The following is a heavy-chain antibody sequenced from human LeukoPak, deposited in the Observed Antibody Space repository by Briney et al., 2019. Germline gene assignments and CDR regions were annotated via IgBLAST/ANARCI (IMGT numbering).Heavy chain of an antibody. D-gene: IGHD2-2*01. CDR2: IYTSGST. CDR1: GGSISSYY. CDR3: ARDVHLLGYCSSTSCHHDAFDI. Sequence: PSETLSLTCTVSGGSISSYYWSWIRQPAGKGLEWIGRIYTSGSTNYNPSLKSRVTMSVDTSKNQFSLKLSSVTAADTAVYYCARDVHLLGYCSSTSCHHDAFDIWGQGTMVTVSS. V-gene: IGHV4-4*07. J-gene: IGHJ3*02.